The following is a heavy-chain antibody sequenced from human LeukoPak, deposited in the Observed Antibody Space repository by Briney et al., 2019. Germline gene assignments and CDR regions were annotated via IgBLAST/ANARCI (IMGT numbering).Heavy chain of an antibody. CDR3: AKGWLLTGLSN. CDR1: VDSVSSNSAA. V-gene: IGHV6-1*01. CDR2: TYYGSKWNN. Sequence: SQTLSLTRAISVDSVSSNSAASNCIRQSPSRGLEWLGRTYYGSKWNNDYAVSVKSRITINPDTSKNQLSLQLNSVTPEDTAVYYCAKGWLLTGLSNWGQGTLVTVSS. D-gene: IGHD3-9*01. J-gene: IGHJ4*02.